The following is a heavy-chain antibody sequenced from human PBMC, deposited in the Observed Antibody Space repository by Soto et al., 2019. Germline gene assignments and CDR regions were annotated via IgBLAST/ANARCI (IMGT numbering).Heavy chain of an antibody. Sequence: SETLSLTCSVSGGSISGYYWSWIRQPPGKGLKFVGYVYYTGYTNYNPSLKSRLTISLDMSKNQISLKLTSVTAADTAVYYCAKHVVIVSGGSSYDFWGQGILVTVS. V-gene: IGHV4-59*08. CDR2: VYYTGYT. CDR1: GGSISGYY. J-gene: IGHJ4*02. D-gene: IGHD1-26*01. CDR3: AKHVVIVSGGSSYDF.